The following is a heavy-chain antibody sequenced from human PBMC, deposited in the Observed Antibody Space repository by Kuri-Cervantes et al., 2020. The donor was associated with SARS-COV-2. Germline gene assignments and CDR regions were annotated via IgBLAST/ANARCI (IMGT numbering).Heavy chain of an antibody. J-gene: IGHJ4*02. CDR2: ISRSSSSI. V-gene: IGHV3-48*02. D-gene: IGHD3-22*01. CDR3: ARLNYYDSSGYYQRPFDY. CDR1: GFTFSNYD. Sequence: GESLKISCAASGFTFSNYDMNWVRQAPGKGLEWVSYISRSSSSIYYADSVKGRFTISRDNAKNSLYLQMNSLRDEDTAVYYCARLNYYDSSGYYQRPFDYWGQGTLVTVSS.